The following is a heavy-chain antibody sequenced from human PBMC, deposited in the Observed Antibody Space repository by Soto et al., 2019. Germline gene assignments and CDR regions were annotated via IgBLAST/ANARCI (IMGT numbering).Heavy chain of an antibody. V-gene: IGHV3-53*01. CDR3: ARFVSGYHQGFDY. CDR2: IYSGGST. Sequence: EVQLVEAGGGLIQPGGSLRLSCAASGFTVSSNYMSWVRQAPGKGLEWVSVIYSGGSTYYVDSVKGRFTISRDNSKNTLYLQMNSLRAEDTAVYYCARFVSGYHQGFDYWGQGTLVTVSS. D-gene: IGHD3-3*01. J-gene: IGHJ4*02. CDR1: GFTVSSNY.